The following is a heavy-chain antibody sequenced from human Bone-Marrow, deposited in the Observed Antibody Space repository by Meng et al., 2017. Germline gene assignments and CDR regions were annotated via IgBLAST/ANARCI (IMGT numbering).Heavy chain of an antibody. CDR1: GYTFTGYY. Sequence: ASVKVSCKASGYTFTGYYMHWVRQAPGQGLEWMGWINPSGGSTSYAQKFQGRVTMTRDTSTSTVYMELSSRRSEETAVYYCARGMAVAGWRDWYFDLWGRGTRV. V-gene: IGHV1-46*01. D-gene: IGHD6-19*01. CDR2: INPSGGST. CDR3: ARGMAVAGWRDWYFDL. J-gene: IGHJ2*01.